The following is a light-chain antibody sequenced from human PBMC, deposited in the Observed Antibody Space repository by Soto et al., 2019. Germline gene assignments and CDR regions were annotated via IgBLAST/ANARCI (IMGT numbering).Light chain of an antibody. CDR3: QQYGSSPPWT. Sequence: EIVLTQSPGTLSFSPGERATLSCRASHSVSSSYLAWYQQKPGQAPRLLIYGASSRATGIPDRFSGSGSGTAFTLTISRLEPEDFAVYYCQQYGSSPPWTFGQGTKVDIK. V-gene: IGKV3-20*01. J-gene: IGKJ1*01. CDR2: GAS. CDR1: HSVSSSY.